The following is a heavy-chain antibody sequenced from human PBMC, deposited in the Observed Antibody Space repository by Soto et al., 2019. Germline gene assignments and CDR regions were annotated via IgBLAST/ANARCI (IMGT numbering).Heavy chain of an antibody. D-gene: IGHD2-21*02. CDR3: ARDPFGGGDSEWFYL. V-gene: IGHV3-21*01. J-gene: IGHJ5*02. CDR1: GFTFSRHA. Sequence: GSLRRSCAASGFTFSRHAMNWVRQVAGKGLEWVSSISGSFSSIYYADSVKGRFTISRDNAKNSLYLQMNRLRAEDTAVYFCARDPFGGGDSEWFYLWGQGTLVTVSS. CDR2: ISGSFSSI.